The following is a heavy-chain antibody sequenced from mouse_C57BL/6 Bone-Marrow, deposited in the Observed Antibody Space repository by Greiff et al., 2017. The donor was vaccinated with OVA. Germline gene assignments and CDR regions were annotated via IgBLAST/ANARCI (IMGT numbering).Heavy chain of an antibody. Sequence: QVQLQQPGAELVKPGASVKLSCKASGYTFTSYWMHWVKQRPGQGLEWIGMIHPNSGSTNYNEKFKSKATLTVDKSSSTAYKQLSSLTSEDSAVYYCAREGYSNLYAMDYWGQGTSVTVSS. V-gene: IGHV1-64*01. CDR2: IHPNSGST. CDR1: GYTFTSYW. J-gene: IGHJ4*01. CDR3: AREGYSNLYAMDY. D-gene: IGHD2-5*01.